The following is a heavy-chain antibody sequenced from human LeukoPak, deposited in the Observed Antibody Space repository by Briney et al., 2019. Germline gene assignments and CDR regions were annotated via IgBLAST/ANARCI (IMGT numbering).Heavy chain of an antibody. CDR1: GFTFSSYG. J-gene: IGHJ4*02. V-gene: IGHV3-33*01. CDR2: IWYDGSNK. Sequence: GGSLRLSCAASGFTFSSYGMHWVRQAPGKGLEWVAVIWYDGSNKYYADSVKGRFTISRDNSKNTLYLQMNSLRAEDTAVYYCARGLTFGGVIAPFDYWGQGTLVTVSS. CDR3: ARGLTFGGVIAPFDY. D-gene: IGHD3-16*02.